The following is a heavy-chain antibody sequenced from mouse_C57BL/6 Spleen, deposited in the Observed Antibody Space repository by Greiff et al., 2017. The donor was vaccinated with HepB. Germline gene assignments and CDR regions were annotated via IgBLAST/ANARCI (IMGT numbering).Heavy chain of an antibody. D-gene: IGHD3-2*02. Sequence: VKLQQPGAELVMPGASVKLSCKASGYTFTSYWMHWVKQRPGQGLEWIGEIDPSDSYTNYNQKFKGKSTLTVDKSSSTAYMQLSSLTSEDSAVYYCARGRSGLDYWGQGTTLTVSS. J-gene: IGHJ2*01. CDR1: GYTFTSYW. CDR2: IDPSDSYT. CDR3: ARGRSGLDY. V-gene: IGHV1-69*01.